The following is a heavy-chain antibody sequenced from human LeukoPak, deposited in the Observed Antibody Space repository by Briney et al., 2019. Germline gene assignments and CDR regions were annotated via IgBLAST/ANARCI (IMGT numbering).Heavy chain of an antibody. Sequence: GGSLRLSCAASGFTFSSYAMSWVRQAPGKGLEWVSAIGGSGGSTYYADSVKGRFTISRDNSKNTLYLQTNSLRAEDTAVYYCANGRESFDYWGQGTLVTVSS. V-gene: IGHV3-23*01. CDR3: ANGRESFDY. CDR2: IGGSGGST. CDR1: GFTFSSYA. J-gene: IGHJ4*02.